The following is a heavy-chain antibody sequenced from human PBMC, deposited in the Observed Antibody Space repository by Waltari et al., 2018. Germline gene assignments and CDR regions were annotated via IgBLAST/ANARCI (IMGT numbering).Heavy chain of an antibody. CDR1: GFTFSSYA. V-gene: IGHV3-23*01. Sequence: EVQLLESGGGLVQPGGSLRLSCAASGFTFSSYAMSWVRPAPGQGLEWVSAISGSGGSTYYADSVKGRFTISRDNSKNTLYLQMNSLRAEDTAVYYCAKVYYDFWSGYFPSYYYYGMDVWGQGTTVTVSS. CDR2: ISGSGGST. CDR3: AKVYYDFWSGYFPSYYYYGMDV. J-gene: IGHJ6*02. D-gene: IGHD3-3*01.